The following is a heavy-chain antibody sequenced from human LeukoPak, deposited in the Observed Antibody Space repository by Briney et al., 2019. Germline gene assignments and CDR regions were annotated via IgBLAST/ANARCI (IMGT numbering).Heavy chain of an antibody. V-gene: IGHV3-7*01. CDR1: RFTLSNYW. CDR3: AKDSLADIDY. CDR2: IKQDGSET. D-gene: IGHD2-2*01. Sequence: GGSLRLSCAASRFTLSNYWMSWVRQAPGKGLEWAANIKQDGSETYYVDSVKGRFTISRDNAKNSLSLQMNSLRAEDTAVYYCAKDSLADIDYWGQGTLVTVSS. J-gene: IGHJ4*02.